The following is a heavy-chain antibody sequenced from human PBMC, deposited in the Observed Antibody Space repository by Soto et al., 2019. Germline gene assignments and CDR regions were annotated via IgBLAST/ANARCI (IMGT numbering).Heavy chain of an antibody. Sequence: QVQLVQSGAEVKKPGSSVKVSCKASGGTFSSYAISWVRQAPGQGLEWMGGIIPIFGTAHYAQKFQGRVTITADVSTSTDYMERRSLRSADTAVYYCAREGLDGGYDGGNWFGTWGQGTLVTVS. D-gene: IGHD5-12*01. CDR1: GGTFSSYA. V-gene: IGHV1-69*01. J-gene: IGHJ5*02. CDR2: IIPIFGTA. CDR3: AREGLDGGYDGGNWFGT.